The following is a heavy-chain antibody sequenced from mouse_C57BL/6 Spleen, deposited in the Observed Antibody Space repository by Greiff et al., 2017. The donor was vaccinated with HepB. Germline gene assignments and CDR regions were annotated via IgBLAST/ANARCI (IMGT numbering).Heavy chain of an antibody. CDR3: ARAYYGSGYYYAMDY. Sequence: VQLQQSGAELVRPGTSVKLSCKASGYTFTNYWIGWAKQRPGHGLEWIGDIYPGVGYTNYNEKFKGKATLTADKSSSTAYMQFSSLTSEDSAIYYGARAYYGSGYYYAMDYWGQGTSVTVSS. V-gene: IGHV1-63*01. CDR2: IYPGVGYT. CDR1: GYTFTNYW. D-gene: IGHD1-1*01. J-gene: IGHJ4*01.